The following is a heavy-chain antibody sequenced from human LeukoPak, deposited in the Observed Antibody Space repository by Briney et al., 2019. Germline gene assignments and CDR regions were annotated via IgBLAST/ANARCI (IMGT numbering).Heavy chain of an antibody. J-gene: IGHJ6*02. CDR3: AITRPGIAVAGDYGMDV. CDR1: GFTVSSNY. V-gene: IGHV3-53*01. CDR2: IYSGGST. Sequence: GGSLRLSCAASGFTVSSNYMSWVRQAPGKGLEWVSVIYSGGSTYYADSVKGRFTISRDNSKNTLYLQMNSLRAEDTAVYYCAITRPGIAVAGDYGMDVWGQGTTVTVS. D-gene: IGHD6-19*01.